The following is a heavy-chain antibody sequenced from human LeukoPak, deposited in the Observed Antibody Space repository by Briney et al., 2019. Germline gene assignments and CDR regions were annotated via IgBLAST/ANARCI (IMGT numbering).Heavy chain of an antibody. CDR2: IWFDGTIK. Sequence: GGSLRLSCAASGFIFNTYGMHWVRQAPGKGLEWVAVIWFDGTIKYYADSVGGRFTISRDNSKNTLYLQMNSLRAEDTALYYCASAAGPFDNWGQGTLVTVSS. V-gene: IGHV3-33*01. J-gene: IGHJ4*02. CDR1: GFIFNTYG. D-gene: IGHD6-19*01. CDR3: ASAAGPFDN.